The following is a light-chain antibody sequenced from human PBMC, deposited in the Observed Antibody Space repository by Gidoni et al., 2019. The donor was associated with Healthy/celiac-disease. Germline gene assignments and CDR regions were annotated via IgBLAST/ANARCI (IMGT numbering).Light chain of an antibody. V-gene: IGKV3-11*01. J-gene: IGKJ3*01. CDR1: QSVSSY. CDR2: DAS. Sequence: EIVLTQSPATLSLSPGERATLSCRASQSVSSYLAWYQQKTGQAPRLLIYDASNRATGIPARFSGSGSGTEFTLTISSLEPEDFAVYYCQQRSNWPRRITFGPGTKVEIK. CDR3: QQRSNWPRRIT.